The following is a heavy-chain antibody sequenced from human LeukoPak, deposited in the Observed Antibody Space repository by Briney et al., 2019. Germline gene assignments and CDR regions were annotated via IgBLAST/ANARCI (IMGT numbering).Heavy chain of an antibody. CDR2: ISAYNGNT. CDR1: GYTFTSYG. J-gene: IGHJ6*02. Sequence: ASVKVSCKASGYTFTSYGISWVRQAPGQGLEWMGWISAYNGNTNYAQMLQGRVTMTTDTSTSTAYMELRSLRSDDTAVYYCARVRESGYPVYYYYGMDVWGQGTTVTVSS. D-gene: IGHD3-22*01. V-gene: IGHV1-18*01. CDR3: ARVRESGYPVYYYYGMDV.